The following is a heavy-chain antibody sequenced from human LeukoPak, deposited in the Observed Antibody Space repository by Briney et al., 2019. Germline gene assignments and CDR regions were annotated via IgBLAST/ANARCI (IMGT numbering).Heavy chain of an antibody. V-gene: IGHV1-69*06. J-gene: IGHJ4*02. D-gene: IGHD1-1*01. CDR1: GGTFSSYA. CDR3: ACALLERRGY. CDR2: IIPIFGTA. Sequence: GASVKVSCKASGGTFSSYAISWVRQAPGQGLEWMGGIIPIFGTANYAQKFQGRVTITADKSTSTAYMELSSLRSEDTAVYYCACALLERRGYWGQGTLVTVSS.